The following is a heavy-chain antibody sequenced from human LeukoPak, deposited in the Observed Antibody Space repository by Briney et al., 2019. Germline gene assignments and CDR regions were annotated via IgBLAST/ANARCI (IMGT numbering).Heavy chain of an antibody. CDR1: GFTFSSYG. CDR2: ISYDGSNK. Sequence: GGSLRLSCAASGFTFSSYGMHWVRQAPGKGLEWVAVISYDGSNKYYADSVKGRFTISRDNSKNTLYLRMNSLRAEDTAVYYCAKQGGYGQWLVDYWGQGTLVTVSS. D-gene: IGHD6-19*01. CDR3: AKQGGYGQWLVDY. J-gene: IGHJ4*02. V-gene: IGHV3-30*18.